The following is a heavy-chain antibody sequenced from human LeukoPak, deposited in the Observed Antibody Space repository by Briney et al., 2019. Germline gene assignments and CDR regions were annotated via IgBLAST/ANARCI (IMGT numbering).Heavy chain of an antibody. V-gene: IGHV1-8*01. CDR1: GYTFTSYD. Sequence: ASVKVSCKASGYTFTSYDINWVRQATGQGLEWMGWMNPNSGNTGYAQKFQGRVTTTRNTSISTAYMELSSLRSEDTAVYYCARGGDDGYNFDYWGQGTLVTVSS. CDR3: ARGGDDGYNFDY. CDR2: MNPNSGNT. D-gene: IGHD5-24*01. J-gene: IGHJ4*02.